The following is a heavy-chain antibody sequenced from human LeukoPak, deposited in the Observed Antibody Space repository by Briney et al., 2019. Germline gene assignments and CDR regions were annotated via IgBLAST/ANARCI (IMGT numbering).Heavy chain of an antibody. Sequence: GGSLRLSCAASGFTFSNYGIHWVRQAPGKGLEWVAFIQYDGSNKYYADSVKGRFTISRDNSKNTLYLQMNSLRPEDTAVYYCAKDSEMVFNGGDYWGQGTLVTVSS. J-gene: IGHJ4*02. CDR1: GFTFSNYG. D-gene: IGHD2-8*01. CDR2: IQYDGSNK. V-gene: IGHV3-30*02. CDR3: AKDSEMVFNGGDY.